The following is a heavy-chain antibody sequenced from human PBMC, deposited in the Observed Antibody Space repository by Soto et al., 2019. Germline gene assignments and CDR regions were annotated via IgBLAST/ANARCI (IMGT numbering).Heavy chain of an antibody. Sequence: GASVKVSCKASGYTFTSYGISWVRQAPGQGLEWMGWISAYNGNTNYAQKLQGRVTMTTDTSTSTAYMELSSLRSEDTAVYYCARNWYYYDSSGPGYYYNGMDVWGQGTTVTVSS. J-gene: IGHJ6*02. CDR3: ARNWYYYDSSGPGYYYNGMDV. V-gene: IGHV1-18*01. CDR1: GYTFTSYG. D-gene: IGHD3-22*01. CDR2: ISAYNGNT.